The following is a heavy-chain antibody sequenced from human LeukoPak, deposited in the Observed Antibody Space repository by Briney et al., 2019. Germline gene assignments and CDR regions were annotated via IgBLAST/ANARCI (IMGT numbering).Heavy chain of an antibody. D-gene: IGHD3-10*01. Sequence: ASVKVSCKASGYTFTGYYIHWVRQAPGQGLEWMGWINPNSGGTNYAQKFQGRVTMTRDTSISTAYMELSRLRSDDTAVYYCARVRTYSGSFLYWGQGTLVTVSS. V-gene: IGHV1-2*02. CDR2: INPNSGGT. CDR3: ARVRTYSGSFLY. J-gene: IGHJ4*02. CDR1: GYTFTGYY.